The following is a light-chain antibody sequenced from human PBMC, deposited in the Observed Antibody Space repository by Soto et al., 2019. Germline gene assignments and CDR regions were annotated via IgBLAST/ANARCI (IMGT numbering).Light chain of an antibody. CDR2: EVS. CDR3: LSYADTAYV. CDR1: SSDVGGYNY. J-gene: IGLJ1*01. V-gene: IGLV2-8*01. Sequence: QSVLTQPPAASGSPGQSVTISCAGTSSDVGGYNYVSWYQQYPGKVPKLMIYEVSERPSGVPDRFSGSKSGTTALLTVSGLQAEDEADYYCLSYADTAYVFGTGTKVTVL.